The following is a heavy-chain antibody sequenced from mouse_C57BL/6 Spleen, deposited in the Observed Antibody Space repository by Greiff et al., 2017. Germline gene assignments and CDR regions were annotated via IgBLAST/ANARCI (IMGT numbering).Heavy chain of an antibody. CDR3: ASHYDYDGCRSLYAMDY. D-gene: IGHD2-4*01. CDR2: ISSGGSYT. V-gene: IGHV5-6*01. CDR1: GFTFSSYG. Sequence: EVQLVESGGDLVKPGGSLTLSCAASGFTFSSYGMSWVRQTPDKRLEWVATISSGGSYTYYPDSVKGRFTISRDNAKNTLYLQMSSLKSEDTAMYYCASHYDYDGCRSLYAMDYWGQGTSVTVSS. J-gene: IGHJ4*01.